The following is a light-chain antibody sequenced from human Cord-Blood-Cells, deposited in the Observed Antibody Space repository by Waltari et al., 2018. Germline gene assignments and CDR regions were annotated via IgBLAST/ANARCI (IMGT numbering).Light chain of an antibody. V-gene: IGKV3-20*01. J-gene: IGKJ4*01. CDR1: QSVSSSY. Sequence: DIVLTQSPGTLSLSPGERATLSCRASQSVSSSYLAWYQQKPGQAPRPLIYGASSRATGIPDRFSGSGSGTDFTLTISRLEPEDFAVYYCQQYGSSPRTFGGGTKVEIK. CDR3: QQYGSSPRT. CDR2: GAS.